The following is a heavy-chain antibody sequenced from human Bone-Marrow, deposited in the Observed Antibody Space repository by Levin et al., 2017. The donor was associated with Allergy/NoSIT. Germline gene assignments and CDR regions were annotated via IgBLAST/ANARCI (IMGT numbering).Heavy chain of an antibody. J-gene: IGHJ2*01. V-gene: IGHV3-13*01. CDR2: IGTAGDT. Sequence: PGGSLRLSCAASGFTFSSYDMHWVRQATGKGLEWVSAIGTAGDTYYPGSVKGRFTISRENAKNSLYLQMNSLRAGDTAVYYCARDNRRFDLHSWYFDLWGRGTLVTVSS. CDR3: ARDNRRFDLHSWYFDL. CDR1: GFTFSSYD. D-gene: IGHD3-3*01.